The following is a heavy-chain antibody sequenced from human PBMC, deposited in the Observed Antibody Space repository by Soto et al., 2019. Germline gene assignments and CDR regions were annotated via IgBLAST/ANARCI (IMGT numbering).Heavy chain of an antibody. CDR2: INSDGSRA. CDR3: ARDLSSCTSARCYSYYYGMDV. V-gene: IGHV3-74*01. CDR1: GFNFSRYW. Sequence: GGSLRLSCSASGFNFSRYWTHWVRQVPGRGLMWVSHINSDGSRATYADSVKGRFTISRDNAKNTLYLQMNSLRAEDTAVYYCARDLSSCTSARCYSYYYGMDVWGQGTTVTVSS. J-gene: IGHJ6*02. D-gene: IGHD2-2*01.